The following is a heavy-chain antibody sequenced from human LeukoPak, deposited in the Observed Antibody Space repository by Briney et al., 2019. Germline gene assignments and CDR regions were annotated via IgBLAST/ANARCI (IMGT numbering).Heavy chain of an antibody. CDR1: GFTFSSYW. V-gene: IGHV3-15*01. CDR2: IKSRNHGGTT. CDR3: TTSYDYDSGSYYNY. J-gene: IGHJ4*02. D-gene: IGHD3-10*01. Sequence: GGSLRLSCAASGFTFSSYWMSWVRQAPGKGLEWVGRIKSRNHGGTTDYPAPVKGRFTISRDDSKNTLYPQMNSLKTEDTAVYYCTTSYDYDSGSYYNYWGQGTLVTVSS.